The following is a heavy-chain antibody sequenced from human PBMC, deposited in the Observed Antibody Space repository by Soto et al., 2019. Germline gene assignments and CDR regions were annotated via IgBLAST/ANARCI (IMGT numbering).Heavy chain of an antibody. J-gene: IGHJ4*02. V-gene: IGHV3-7*01. CDR3: TLGGGTDSNELL. Sequence: EVQLVESGGTLVQPGGSLRLSCVASGFKFRSYWMSWVRQAPGKGLEWLANIKEEGSEKYYVDSVEGRFTISRDNARKAVYLQMSSLRAADRAIYCWTLGGGTDSNELLWGQGKLVIVSS. CDR2: IKEEGSEK. D-gene: IGHD4-4*01. CDR1: GFKFRSYW.